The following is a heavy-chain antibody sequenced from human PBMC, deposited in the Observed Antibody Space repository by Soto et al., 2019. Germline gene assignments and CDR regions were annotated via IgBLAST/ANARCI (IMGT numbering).Heavy chain of an antibody. J-gene: IGHJ5*02. V-gene: IGHV5-10-1*01. CDR2: IDPSDSYT. D-gene: IGHD6-13*01. CDR1: GYSFTSYW. Sequence: GESLKISCKGSGYSFTSYWISWVRQMPGKGLEWMGRIDPSDSYTNYSPSFQGHVTITADKSISTAYLQWSSLKASETAMYYCARHLIAAARNWFDPWGQGTLVTVSS. CDR3: ARHLIAAARNWFDP.